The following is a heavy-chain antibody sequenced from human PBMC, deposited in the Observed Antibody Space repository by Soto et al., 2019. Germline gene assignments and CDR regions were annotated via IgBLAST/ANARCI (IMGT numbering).Heavy chain of an antibody. D-gene: IGHD6-25*01. CDR3: ARESRLNWFDP. CDR2: IYSGGST. Sequence: GGSLRLSCAASGFTFSSNYMSWVRQAPGKGLEWVSVIYSGGSTYYADSVKGRFTISRDNSKNTLYLQMNSLRAEDTAVYYCARESRLNWFDPWGQGTLVTVSS. CDR1: GFTFSSNY. V-gene: IGHV3-66*01. J-gene: IGHJ5*02.